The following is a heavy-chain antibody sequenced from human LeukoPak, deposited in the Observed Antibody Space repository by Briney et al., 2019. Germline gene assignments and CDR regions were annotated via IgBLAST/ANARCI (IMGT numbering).Heavy chain of an antibody. CDR2: INHSGST. Sequence: NPSETLSLTCAVYGGSFSGYYWSWIRQPPGKGLEWIGEINHSGSTNYNPSLKSRVTISVDTSKNQFSLKLSSVTAADTAVYYCAVAGYGRRFDHWGQGTLVSVSS. CDR1: GGSFSGYY. CDR3: AVAGYGRRFDH. D-gene: IGHD5-18*01. J-gene: IGHJ4*02. V-gene: IGHV4-34*01.